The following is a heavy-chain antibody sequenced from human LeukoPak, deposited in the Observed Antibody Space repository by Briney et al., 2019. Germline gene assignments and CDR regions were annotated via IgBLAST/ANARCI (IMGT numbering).Heavy chain of an antibody. V-gene: IGHV3-48*03. CDR3: ARGREQWLGKDNWFDP. CDR2: ISGSGTTI. J-gene: IGHJ5*02. D-gene: IGHD6-19*01. CDR1: GFTFSSYE. Sequence: GGSLRLSCAASGFTFSSYEMNWVRRAPGKGLEGLSYISGSGTTIYYADSLKGRFTISRDNAKTSLYLQMNSLRAEDTAVYYCARGREQWLGKDNWFDPWGQGTLVTVSS.